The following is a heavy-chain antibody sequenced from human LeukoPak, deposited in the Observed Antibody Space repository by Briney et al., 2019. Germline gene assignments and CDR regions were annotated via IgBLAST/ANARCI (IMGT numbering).Heavy chain of an antibody. Sequence: SETLSLTCTVSGGSISTHYWSWIRQPPGKGLEWIGYIYYSGNTNHNPSLKSRVTISVDTSKNQFSLRLNSVTAADTAVYYCARGRDGYNFLNRGEYYYFDYWGQGTLVTVSS. D-gene: IGHD5-24*01. V-gene: IGHV4-59*08. CDR1: GGSISTHY. CDR3: ARGRDGYNFLNRGEYYYFDY. CDR2: IYYSGNT. J-gene: IGHJ4*02.